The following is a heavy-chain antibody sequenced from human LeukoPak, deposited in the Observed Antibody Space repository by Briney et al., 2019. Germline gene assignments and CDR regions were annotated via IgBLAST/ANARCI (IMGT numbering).Heavy chain of an antibody. CDR2: IYWDDDK. D-gene: IGHD1-14*01. V-gene: IGHV2-5*02. CDR1: GFSLSTNGVG. Sequence: SGPTLVKPTQTLTLTCTFSGFSLSTNGVGVGWIRQPPGKALEWLAVIYWDDDKRYSPSLKSSLAITKDTSKNQVVLTMTNMDPVDTATYYCAGTKNQYNFDYWGQGTLVTVSS. CDR3: AGTKNQYNFDY. J-gene: IGHJ4*02.